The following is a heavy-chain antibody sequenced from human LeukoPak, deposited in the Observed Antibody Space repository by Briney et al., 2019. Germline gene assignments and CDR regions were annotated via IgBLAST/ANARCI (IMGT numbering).Heavy chain of an antibody. CDR3: ARHHFSTPPSATVTVGVDV. J-gene: IGHJ6*04. V-gene: IGHV3-7*03. CDR2: IKQDGSEQ. Sequence: PGGSLRLSCAASGFTFNNYWMNWVRQAPGKGLEWVAIIKQDGSEQYYVGSVRGRFTISRDNAKNSLYLQMNSLRAEDTAVYYCARHHFSTPPSATVTVGVDVWGRGTTVTVSS. CDR1: GFTFNNYW. D-gene: IGHD4-17*01.